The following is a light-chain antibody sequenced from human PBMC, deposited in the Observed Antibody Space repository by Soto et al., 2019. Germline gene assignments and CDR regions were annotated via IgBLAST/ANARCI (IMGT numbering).Light chain of an antibody. V-gene: IGKV1-39*01. Sequence: DIQMTQSPSSLSASVGDRVTITCRASQSISTYLNWYQQIPGKAPKLLIYGTSSLQSGVPSRFSGSGSGTDFTLTISSLQPVDFATYHCQQRYSLPRTLGPGTRVDIK. CDR1: QSISTY. CDR3: QQRYSLPRT. J-gene: IGKJ1*01. CDR2: GTS.